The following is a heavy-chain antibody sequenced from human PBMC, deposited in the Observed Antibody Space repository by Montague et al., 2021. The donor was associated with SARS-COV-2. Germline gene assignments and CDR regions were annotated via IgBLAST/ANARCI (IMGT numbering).Heavy chain of an antibody. CDR3: ARGPHYCSGGDCF. J-gene: IGHJ4*02. D-gene: IGHD2-15*01. CDR1: GFSFSSSV. CDR2: ISYDGNIK. Sequence: SLSLSCSASGFSFSSSVMHWVRQAPGKGLEWVAVISYDGNIKNYIDSVKGRFTISGDNSKNTLYLQMNGLRPDDTAVYYCARGPHYCSGGDCFWGQGALVTVSS. V-gene: IGHV3-30*04.